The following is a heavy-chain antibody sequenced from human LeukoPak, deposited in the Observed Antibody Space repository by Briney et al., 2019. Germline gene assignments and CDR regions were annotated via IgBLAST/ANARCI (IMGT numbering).Heavy chain of an antibody. CDR2: INPSGGST. CDR3: ARDSLVGRLVGMATIYDGFDY. D-gene: IGHD5-24*01. V-gene: IGHV1-46*01. J-gene: IGHJ4*02. CDR1: GYTFTSYY. Sequence: EASVKVSCKASGYTFTSYYMHWVRQAPGQGLEWMGIINPSGGSTSYAQKFQGRVTMTRDTSTSTVYMKLSSLRSEDTAVYYCARDSLVGRLVGMATIYDGFDYWGQGTLVTVSS.